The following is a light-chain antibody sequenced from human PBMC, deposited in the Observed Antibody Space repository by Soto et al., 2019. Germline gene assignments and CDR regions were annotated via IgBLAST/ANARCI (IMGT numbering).Light chain of an antibody. V-gene: IGKV3-15*01. CDR2: GAS. CDR1: QSISRN. J-gene: IGKJ1*01. Sequence: EIVLTQSPGTLSLSPGERATLSCRASQSISRNLAWYQQKPGQAPRLLIYGASTRATGVPARFSGSGSGTEFTLIISSLQSEDSAVYYCQQYNSWLWTFGQGTKVDIK. CDR3: QQYNSWLWT.